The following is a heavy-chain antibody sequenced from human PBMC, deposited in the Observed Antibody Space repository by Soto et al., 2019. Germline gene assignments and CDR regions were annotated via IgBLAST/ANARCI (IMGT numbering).Heavy chain of an antibody. CDR3: ARTYYDSSGYYYRPMYYFDY. CDR1: GGSIGSYY. CDR2: IYATGST. Sequence: QVQLRESGPGLVKPSETLSLTCTVSGGSIGSYYWSWIRHSAEKGLEWIGRIYATGSTDYNPSLKSRVTISVDTSKNQFSLKLSSVTAADTAVYYCARTYYDSSGYYYRPMYYFDYWGQGTLVTVSS. V-gene: IGHV4-4*07. D-gene: IGHD3-22*01. J-gene: IGHJ4*02.